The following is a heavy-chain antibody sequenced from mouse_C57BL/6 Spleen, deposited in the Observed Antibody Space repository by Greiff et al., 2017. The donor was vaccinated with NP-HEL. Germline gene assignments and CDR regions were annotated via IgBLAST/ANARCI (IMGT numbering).Heavy chain of an antibody. D-gene: IGHD3-3*01. J-gene: IGHJ1*03. CDR3: ARRAGSAWYFDG. CDR2: IDPSDSDT. Sequence: VQLQESGAELVRPGSSVKLSCKASGYTFTSYWMHWVKQRPVQGLEWIGNIDPSDSDTNYNQKFKDKATLTVDKSSSTAYMQLSSLTSEDSAVYYCARRAGSAWYFDGWGTGTTVTVAS. V-gene: IGHV1-52*01. CDR1: GYTFTSYW.